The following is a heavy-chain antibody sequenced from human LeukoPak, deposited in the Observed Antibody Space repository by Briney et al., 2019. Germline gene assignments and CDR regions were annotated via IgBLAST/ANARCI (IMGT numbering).Heavy chain of an antibody. J-gene: IGHJ5*02. V-gene: IGHV4-34*01. Sequence: SETLSLTCAVYGGSFSGYYWSWIRQPPGKGLEWIGEINHSGSTNYNPSLKSRVTISVDTSRNQFSLKLSSVTAADTAVYYCARGAWFDPWGQGTLVTVSS. CDR2: INHSGST. CDR3: ARGAWFDP. CDR1: GGSFSGYY.